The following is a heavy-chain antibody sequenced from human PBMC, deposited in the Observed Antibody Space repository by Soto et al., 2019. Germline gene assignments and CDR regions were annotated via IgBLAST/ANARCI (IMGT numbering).Heavy chain of an antibody. J-gene: IGHJ4*02. Sequence: QVQLVQSGAEVKKPGASVKVSCKASGYTFTGYYLHWVRQAPGQGLEWMGWINAYSGGSRSAQNFQGRVTLTRDTSISTAYMELRRLTSDDTAVYYCARGGRVYNYGYLTNQEWGQGTLVTVSS. V-gene: IGHV1-2*02. CDR3: ARGGRVYNYGYLTNQE. CDR2: INAYSGGS. D-gene: IGHD5-18*01. CDR1: GYTFTGYY.